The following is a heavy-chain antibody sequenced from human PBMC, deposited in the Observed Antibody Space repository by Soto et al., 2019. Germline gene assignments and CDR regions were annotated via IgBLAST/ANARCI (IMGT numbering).Heavy chain of an antibody. CDR2: ISGSGGST. CDR1: GFTFSSYP. Sequence: LRLSCAASGFTFSSYPMSWVRQAPGKGLEWVSAISGSGGSTYYADSVKGRFTISRDNSKNTLYLQMNSLRAEDTAVYYCAKMPNTMIVVVTPRWFDPWGQGTLFTVSS. J-gene: IGHJ5*02. D-gene: IGHD3-22*01. CDR3: AKMPNTMIVVVTPRWFDP. V-gene: IGHV3-23*01.